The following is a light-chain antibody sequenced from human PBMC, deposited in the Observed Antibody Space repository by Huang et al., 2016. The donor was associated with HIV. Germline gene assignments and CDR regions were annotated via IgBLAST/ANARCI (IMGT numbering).Light chain of an antibody. V-gene: IGKV2-28*01. J-gene: IGKJ2*01. CDR3: MQGLQAPPT. Sequence: EMVVTQSPLSLPVTPGQPASISCKSSQNLLQSDGHTLLDWYLQKPGQSPQLLLFMSSNRAPGVSDRFSGSGSGRDFMLEISRVEAGDVGVYYCMQGLQAPPTFGQGTKLEI. CDR1: QNLLQSDGHTL. CDR2: MSS.